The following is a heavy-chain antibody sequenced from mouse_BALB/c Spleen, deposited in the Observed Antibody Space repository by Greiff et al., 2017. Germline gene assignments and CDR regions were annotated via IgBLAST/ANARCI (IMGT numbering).Heavy chain of an antibody. CDR1: GFTFSSYA. CDR2: ISSGGSYT. CDR3: AREYGDCGWFAY. V-gene: IGHV5-9-3*01. J-gene: IGHJ3*01. Sequence: EVKLVESGGGLVKPGGSLKLSCAASGFTFSSYAMSWVRQTPEKRLEWVATISSGGSYTYYPDKVKGRFTLARDNAKNTLYLQMSSLRSEDAAMYYCAREYGDCGWFAYWGQGTLVTVSA. D-gene: IGHD2-13*01.